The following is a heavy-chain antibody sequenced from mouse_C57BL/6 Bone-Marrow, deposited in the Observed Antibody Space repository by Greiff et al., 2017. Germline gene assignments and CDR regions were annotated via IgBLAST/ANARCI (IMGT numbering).Heavy chain of an antibody. D-gene: IGHD1-1*01. CDR3: TPITTVVAPYWYFDV. CDR1: GFNIKDYD. Sequence: EVQGVESGAELVRPGASVKLSCTASGFNIKDYDMHWVKQRPEQGLEWIGRIDPEAGDTEYAPKFQGKAIMTADTSSNTAYLQLSSLTSEDTAVYYCTPITTVVAPYWYFDVWGTGTTVTVSS. V-gene: IGHV14-1*01. J-gene: IGHJ1*03. CDR2: IDPEAGDT.